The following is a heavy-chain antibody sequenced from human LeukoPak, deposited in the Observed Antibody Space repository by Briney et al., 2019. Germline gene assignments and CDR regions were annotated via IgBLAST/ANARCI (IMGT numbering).Heavy chain of an antibody. V-gene: IGHV4-59*08. CDR2: IYYSGST. CDR3: ARHGCSSTSCYTLSDAFDI. J-gene: IGHJ3*02. D-gene: IGHD2-2*02. CDR1: GGSISSYY. Sequence: PSETLSLTCTVSGGSISSYYWSWIRQPPGKGLEWIGYIYYSGSTNYNPSLKSRVTISVDTSKNQFSLKLSSVTAADTAVYYCARHGCSSTSCYTLSDAFDIWGQGTMVTVSS.